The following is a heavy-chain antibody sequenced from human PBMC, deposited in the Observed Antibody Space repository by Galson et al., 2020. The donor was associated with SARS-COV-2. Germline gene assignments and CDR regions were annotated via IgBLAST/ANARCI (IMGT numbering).Heavy chain of an antibody. V-gene: IGHV1-24*01. CDR3: ATGPPYGDYRRVDP. CDR1: GYTLTELS. Sequence: ASVKVSCKVSGYTLTELSMHWVRQAPGKGLEWMGGFDPEDGETIYAQKFQGRVTMTEDTSTDTAYMELSSLRSEDTAVYYCATGPPYGDYRRVDPWGQGTLVTVSS. D-gene: IGHD4-17*01. J-gene: IGHJ5*02. CDR2: FDPEDGET.